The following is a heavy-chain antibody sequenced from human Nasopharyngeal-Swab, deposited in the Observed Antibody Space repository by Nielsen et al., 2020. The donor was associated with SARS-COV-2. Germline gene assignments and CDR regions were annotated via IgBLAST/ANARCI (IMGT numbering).Heavy chain of an antibody. CDR2: ISGSGGST. V-gene: IGHV3-23*01. J-gene: IGHJ4*02. CDR3: ATARLMTTVQY. CDR1: GFTFSSYA. D-gene: IGHD4-17*01. Sequence: GESLKISCAASGFTFSSYAMSWVRQAPGKGLEWVSVISGSGGSTYYADSVKGRFTISRDNSKNTLYLQMSSLRAEDTAVYYCATARLMTTVQYWGQGTLVTVSS.